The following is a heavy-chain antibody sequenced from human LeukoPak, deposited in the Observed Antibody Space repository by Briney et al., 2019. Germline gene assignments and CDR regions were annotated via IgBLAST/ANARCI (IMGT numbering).Heavy chain of an antibody. J-gene: IGHJ6*03. CDR2: ISYDGSNK. CDR1: GFTFSSYA. Sequence: GGSLRLSCAASGFTFSSYAMHWVRQAPGKGLEWVAVISYDGSNKYYADSVKGRFTIYRDNSKNTLYLQMNSLRAEDTAVYYCAKDQYYSPRWYYYYMDVWGKGTTVTVSS. CDR3: AKDQYYSPRWYYYYMDV. D-gene: IGHD3-10*01. V-gene: IGHV3-30*04.